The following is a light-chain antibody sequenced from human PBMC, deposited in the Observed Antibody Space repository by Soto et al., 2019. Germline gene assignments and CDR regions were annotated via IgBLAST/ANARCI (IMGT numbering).Light chain of an antibody. Sequence: DIQMTQSPSTPSASVGDRVTMTCRASQSISSWLAWYQQKPGKAPKLLIYDASSLESGVPSRFSGSGSGTEFTLTISSLQPDDFATYYCQQYNSYSPTFGQGTKVDIK. V-gene: IGKV1-5*01. CDR1: QSISSW. J-gene: IGKJ1*01. CDR3: QQYNSYSPT. CDR2: DAS.